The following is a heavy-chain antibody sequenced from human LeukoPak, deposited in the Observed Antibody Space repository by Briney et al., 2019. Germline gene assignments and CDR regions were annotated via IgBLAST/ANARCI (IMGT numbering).Heavy chain of an antibody. CDR1: GFTFSDYY. CDR3: AREGIRGSYYPYCYGMDV. V-gene: IGHV3-11*04. D-gene: IGHD1-26*01. CDR2: ISSSGSTI. Sequence: GGSLRLSCAASGFTFSDYYMSWIRQAPGKGLEWVSYISSSGSTIYYADSVKGRFTISRDNAKNSLYLQMNSLRAEDTAVYYCAREGIRGSYYPYCYGMDVWGQGTTVTVSS. J-gene: IGHJ6*02.